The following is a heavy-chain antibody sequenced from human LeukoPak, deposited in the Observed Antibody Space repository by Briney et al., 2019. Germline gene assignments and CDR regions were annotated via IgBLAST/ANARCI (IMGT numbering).Heavy chain of an antibody. D-gene: IGHD1-1*01. J-gene: IGHJ5*02. V-gene: IGHV3-23*01. CDR1: GFILRTYA. Sequence: PGGSLRLSCAASGFILRTYAMSWVRQAPGKGLEWVSAISATGYATYYADSVRGRFTISTDTSKSTVYLQMNNLRAEDTAVYYCARYPGGTGWFDPWGQGTLVTVSS. CDR3: ARYPGGTGWFDP. CDR2: ISATGYAT.